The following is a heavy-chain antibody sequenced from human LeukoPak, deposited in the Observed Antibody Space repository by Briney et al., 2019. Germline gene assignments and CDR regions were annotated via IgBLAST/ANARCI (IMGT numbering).Heavy chain of an antibody. D-gene: IGHD1-26*01. CDR1: GGSISPYY. J-gene: IGHJ5*02. Sequence: PSETLSLTCTVSGGSISPYYWNWIRPSPGKGLEWTGYIYYSGTTKYNPSLKSRVTISLDTSKNQFSLKLTSVTAADTAVYYCAKEGSGSYFNWFDPWGQGTLVTVSS. CDR2: IYYSGTT. V-gene: IGHV4-59*01. CDR3: AKEGSGSYFNWFDP.